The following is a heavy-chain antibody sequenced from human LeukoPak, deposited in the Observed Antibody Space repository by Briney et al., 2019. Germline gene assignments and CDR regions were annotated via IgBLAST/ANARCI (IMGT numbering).Heavy chain of an antibody. Sequence: PSETLSLTCTVSGGSISSYYWSWIRQPPGKGLEWIGYIYYSGSTNYNPSLKSRVTISVDTSKNQFSLKLSSVTAADTAVYYCASWGYIDAFDIWGQGTMVTVSS. CDR3: ASWGYIDAFDI. CDR1: GGSISSYY. J-gene: IGHJ3*02. V-gene: IGHV4-59*12. D-gene: IGHD5-24*01. CDR2: IYYSGST.